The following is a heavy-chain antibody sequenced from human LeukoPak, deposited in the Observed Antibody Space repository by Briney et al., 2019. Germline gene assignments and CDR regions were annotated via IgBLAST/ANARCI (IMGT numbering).Heavy chain of an antibody. J-gene: IGHJ4*02. CDR2: ISAYNGNT. CDR1: GYTFTSYG. V-gene: IGHV1-18*01. CDR3: AALTGTTKDETDY. Sequence: ASVTVSCKASGYTFTSYGISWVRQAPGQGLEWMGWISAYNGNTNYAQKLQGRVTMTTDTSTSTAYMELRSLRSDDTAMYYWAALTGTTKDETDYWGQGTLVTVSS. D-gene: IGHD1-20*01.